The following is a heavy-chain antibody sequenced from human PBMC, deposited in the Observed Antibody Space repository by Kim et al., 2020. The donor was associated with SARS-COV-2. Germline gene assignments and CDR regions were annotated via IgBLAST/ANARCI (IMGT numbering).Heavy chain of an antibody. J-gene: IGHJ4*02. Sequence: GYADSVKGRFTISRDNAKNSLYLQMNSLRAEDTALYYCAKVLPNRGCFDYWGQGTLVTVSS. V-gene: IGHV3-9*01. CDR3: AKVLPNRGCFDY. D-gene: IGHD5-12*01.